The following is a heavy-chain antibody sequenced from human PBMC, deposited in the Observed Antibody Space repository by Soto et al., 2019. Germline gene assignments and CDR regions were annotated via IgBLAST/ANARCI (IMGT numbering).Heavy chain of an antibody. D-gene: IGHD3-9*01. J-gene: IGHJ4*02. CDR2: IIPILGIA. Sequence: SVKVSCKASGGTFSSYTISWVRQAPGQGLEWMGRIIPILGIANYAQKFQGRVTITADKSTSTAYMELSSLRSEDTAVYYCARTYYDILTGLTAYYFDYWGQGTLVTVSS. V-gene: IGHV1-69*02. CDR1: GGTFSSYT. CDR3: ARTYYDILTGLTAYYFDY.